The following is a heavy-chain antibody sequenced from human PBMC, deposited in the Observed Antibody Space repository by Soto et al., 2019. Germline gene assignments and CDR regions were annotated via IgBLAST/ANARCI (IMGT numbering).Heavy chain of an antibody. J-gene: IGHJ4*02. CDR1: GYTFTSYY. D-gene: IGHD5-12*01. CDR2: INPSGGST. Sequence: GASVKVSCKASGYTFTSYYMHWVRQAPGQGLEWMGIINPSGGSTSYAQKFQGRVTMTRDTSTSTVYVELSSLRSEDTAVYYCARDSGGYSGYPPTYYFDYWGQGTLVTVSS. CDR3: ARDSGGYSGYPPTYYFDY. V-gene: IGHV1-46*03.